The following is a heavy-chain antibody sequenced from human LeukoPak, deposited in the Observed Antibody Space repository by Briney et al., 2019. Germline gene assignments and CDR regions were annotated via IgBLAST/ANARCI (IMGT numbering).Heavy chain of an antibody. CDR2: IYHGGST. J-gene: IGHJ5*02. CDR3: ARDEMNWFDP. V-gene: IGHV4-38-2*02. Sequence: SETLSLTCTVSGYSISSGYYWGWIRQPPGKGLEWIGSIYHGGSTYYNPSLKSRVTISVDTSKNQFSLKLSSVTAADTAVYYCARDEMNWFDPWGQGTLITVSS. CDR1: GYSISSGYY. D-gene: IGHD5-24*01.